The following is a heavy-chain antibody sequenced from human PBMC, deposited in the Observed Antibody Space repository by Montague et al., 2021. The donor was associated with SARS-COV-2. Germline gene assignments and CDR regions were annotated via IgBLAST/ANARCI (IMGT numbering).Heavy chain of an antibody. V-gene: IGHV4-39*02. D-gene: IGHD1-1*01. Sequence: SETRSLTCTVSGGSISSSSYYWGWIRQPPGKGPEWIGSIYYSGTTFYNPSLRSRVTMSVDTSKNQFSLRLSSVTAADTAVFYCAREVAGDWYFDLWGRGTLVTVSS. CDR3: AREVAGDWYFDL. J-gene: IGHJ2*01. CDR1: GGSISSSSYY. CDR2: IYYSGTT.